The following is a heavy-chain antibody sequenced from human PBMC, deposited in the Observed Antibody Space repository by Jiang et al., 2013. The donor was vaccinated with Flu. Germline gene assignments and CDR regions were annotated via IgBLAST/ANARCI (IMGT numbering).Heavy chain of an antibody. CDR3: ARIRSTVRHYYYYYGMDV. V-gene: IGHV2-70*01. CDR2: IDWDDDK. D-gene: IGHD4-17*01. J-gene: IGHJ6*02. Sequence: KPTQTLTLTCTFSGFSLSTSGMCVSWIRQPPGKALEWLALIDWDDDKYYSTSLKTRLTISKDTSKNQVVLTMTNMDPVDTATYYCARIRSTVRHYYYYYGMDVWGQGTTVTVSS. CDR1: GFSLSTSGMC.